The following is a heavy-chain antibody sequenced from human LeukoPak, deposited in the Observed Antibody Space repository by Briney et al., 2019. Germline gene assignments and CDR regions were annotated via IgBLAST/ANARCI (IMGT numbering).Heavy chain of an antibody. CDR1: GFTFSSYA. CDR3: ARAGHSSSSDWFDP. J-gene: IGHJ5*02. CDR2: ISGSGGST. Sequence: GGSLRLSCAASGFTFSSYAMSWVRQAPGKGLEWVSGISGSGGSTYYADSVKGRFTISRDNSKNTLYLQMNSLRAEDTAVYYCARAGHSSSSDWFDPWGQGTLVTVSS. V-gene: IGHV3-23*01. D-gene: IGHD6-6*01.